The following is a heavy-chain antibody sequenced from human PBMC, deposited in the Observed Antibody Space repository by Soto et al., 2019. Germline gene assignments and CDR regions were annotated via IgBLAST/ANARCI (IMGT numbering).Heavy chain of an antibody. Sequence: AAVKVSCKASGYTFTSYAMHWVRQAPGQRLEWMGWINAGNGNTKYSQKFQGRVTITRDTSASTAYMELSSLRSEDTAVYYCARXGYYSSSSNYYYYGMDVWGQGTTVTVSS. V-gene: IGHV1-3*01. J-gene: IGHJ6*01. CDR3: ARXGYYSSSSNYYYYGMDV. CDR2: INAGNGNT. D-gene: IGHD6-6*01. CDR1: GYTFTSYA.